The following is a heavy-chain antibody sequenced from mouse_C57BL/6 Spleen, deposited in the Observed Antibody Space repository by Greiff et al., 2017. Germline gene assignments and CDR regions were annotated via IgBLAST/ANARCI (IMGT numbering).Heavy chain of an antibody. CDR2: INPNNGGT. CDR3: ARSYYGSPGYFDY. Sequence: EVQLQQSGPELVKPGASVKISCKASGYTFTDYYMNWVKQSHGKSLEWIGDINPNNGGTSYNQKFKGKATLTVDKSSSTAYMELRSLTSEDSAVYYCARSYYGSPGYFDYWGQGTTLTVSS. J-gene: IGHJ2*01. V-gene: IGHV1-26*01. CDR1: GYTFTDYY. D-gene: IGHD1-1*01.